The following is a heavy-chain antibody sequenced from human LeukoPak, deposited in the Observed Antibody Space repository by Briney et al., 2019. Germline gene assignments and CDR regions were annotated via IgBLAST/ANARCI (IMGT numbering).Heavy chain of an antibody. V-gene: IGHV1-2*06. D-gene: IGHD3-22*01. CDR1: GYTFTGYY. Sequence: ASVKVSCEASGYTFTGYYMHWVRQAPGQGLGWMGRINPNSGGTNYAQKFQGRVTMTRDTSISTAYMELSRLRSDDTAVYYCARDNDSSGYYNPIDYWGLGTLVTVSS. J-gene: IGHJ4*02. CDR3: ARDNDSSGYYNPIDY. CDR2: INPNSGGT.